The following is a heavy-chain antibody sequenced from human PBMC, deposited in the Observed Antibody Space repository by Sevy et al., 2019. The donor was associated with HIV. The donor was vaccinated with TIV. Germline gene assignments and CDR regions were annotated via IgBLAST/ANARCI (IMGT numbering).Heavy chain of an antibody. CDR1: GGSISSYY. D-gene: IGHD3-10*01. Sequence: SETLSLSCTVSGGSISSYYWSWIRRPPGKGLEWIGYLYYSGSTNDNPSLKSRVTISVDTSKNQFSLKLSSVTAADTAVYYCARSRSSGSYYNYYDAFDIWGQGTMVTVSS. V-gene: IGHV4-59*01. J-gene: IGHJ3*02. CDR2: LYYSGST. CDR3: ARSRSSGSYYNYYDAFDI.